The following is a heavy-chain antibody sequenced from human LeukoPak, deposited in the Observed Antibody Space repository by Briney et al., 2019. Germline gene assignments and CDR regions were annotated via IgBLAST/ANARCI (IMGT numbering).Heavy chain of an antibody. J-gene: IGHJ4*02. CDR3: AKATPHFCDF. Sequence: GGSLRLSCSASGFTFSNYAMYWVRQGPGKRLEYVSAITANGGGTCYADSVRGRFTISRDNSRDTLSLQMSSLRPEDTAMNYCAKATPHFCDFWGQGMLVTVSS. CDR2: ITANGGGT. CDR1: GFTFSNYA. D-gene: IGHD5-24*01. V-gene: IGHV3-64D*09.